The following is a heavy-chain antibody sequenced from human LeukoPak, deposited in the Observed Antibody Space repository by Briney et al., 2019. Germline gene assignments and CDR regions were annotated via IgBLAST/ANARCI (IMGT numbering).Heavy chain of an antibody. D-gene: IGHD6-6*01. CDR1: GFTFSSYW. J-gene: IGHJ6*02. V-gene: IGHV3-23*01. CDR2: ISGSGGST. Sequence: GGSLRLSCAASGFTFSSYWMSWVRQAPGKGLEWVSAISGSGGSTYYADSVKGRFTISRDNSKNTLYLQMNSLRAEDTAVYYCAKAWTAARHYGMDVWGQGTTVTVSS. CDR3: AKAWTAARHYGMDV.